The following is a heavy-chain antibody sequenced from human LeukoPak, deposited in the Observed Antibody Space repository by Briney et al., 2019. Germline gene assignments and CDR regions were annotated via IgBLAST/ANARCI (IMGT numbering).Heavy chain of an antibody. CDR2: INPYSGDT. Sequence: ASVKVSCKASGYTFTGYYMHWVRQAPGQGLEWMAWINPYSGDTNYAQKFQGRVTMTRDTSISTAYMELSRLRSDDTAVYYCAREYYYGSGSYYPYYFDYWGQGTLVTVSS. J-gene: IGHJ4*02. V-gene: IGHV1-2*02. D-gene: IGHD3-10*01. CDR1: GYTFTGYY. CDR3: AREYYYGSGSYYPYYFDY.